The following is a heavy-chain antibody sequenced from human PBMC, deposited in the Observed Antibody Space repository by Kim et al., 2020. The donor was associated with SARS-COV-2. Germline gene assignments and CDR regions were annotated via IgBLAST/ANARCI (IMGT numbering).Heavy chain of an antibody. J-gene: IGHJ4*01. Sequence: GGSLRLSCAASGFTFSSYAMSWVRQAPGKGLEWVSAISGSGGSTYYADSVKGRFTISRDNSKNTLYLQMNSLRAEDTAVYYCANGLPYYYGSGSYYNANDYCAHRTLVAVSA. V-gene: IGHV3-23*01. CDR3: ANGLPYYYGSGSYYNANDY. CDR2: ISGSGGST. CDR1: GFTFSSYA. D-gene: IGHD3-10*01.